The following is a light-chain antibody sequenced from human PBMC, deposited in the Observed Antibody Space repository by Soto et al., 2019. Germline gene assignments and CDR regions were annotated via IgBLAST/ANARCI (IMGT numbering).Light chain of an antibody. Sequence: DVQMTQSPSSLSASIGDSVTITCRTSHRISNYLNWYQQKGGEAPKLLISSASNLQSGVPSRFSGGGSGTQFTLSISSLQPEDFAIYFCQQSYTIPFTFGPGTKVDVK. CDR3: QQSYTIPFT. CDR2: SAS. J-gene: IGKJ3*01. CDR1: HRISNY. V-gene: IGKV1-39*01.